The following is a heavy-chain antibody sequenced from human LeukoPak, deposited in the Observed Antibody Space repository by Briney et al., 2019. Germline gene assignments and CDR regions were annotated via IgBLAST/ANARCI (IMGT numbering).Heavy chain of an antibody. J-gene: IGHJ5*02. V-gene: IGHV3-30*02. CDR1: GFTFSSYS. Sequence: GGSLRLSCAASGFTFSSYSMNWVRQAPGKGLEWVAFIRFDGTNKYYADSVKARFTISRDNSKNTLYLQMNGLRAEDTAVYYCATGRGFDPWGQGTLVTVSS. CDR3: ATGRGFDP. CDR2: IRFDGTNK.